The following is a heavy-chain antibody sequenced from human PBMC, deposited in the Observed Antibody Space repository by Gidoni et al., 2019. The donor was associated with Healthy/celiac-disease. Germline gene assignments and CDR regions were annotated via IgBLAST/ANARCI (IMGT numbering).Heavy chain of an antibody. J-gene: IGHJ4*02. CDR1: GYSISSGYY. Sequence: QVQLQESGPGLVKPSETLSLTCTVSGYSISSGYYWGWIRQPPGKGLEWIGSIYHSGSTYYNPSLKSRVTISVDTSKNQFSLKLSSVTAADTAVYYCAREGDSSGYFPFYFDYWGQGTLVTVSS. CDR3: AREGDSSGYFPFYFDY. V-gene: IGHV4-38-2*02. D-gene: IGHD3-22*01. CDR2: IYHSGST.